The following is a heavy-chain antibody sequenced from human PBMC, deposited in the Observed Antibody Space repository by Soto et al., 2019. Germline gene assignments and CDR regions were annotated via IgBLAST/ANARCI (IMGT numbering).Heavy chain of an antibody. J-gene: IGHJ4*02. CDR2: TSNSAPT. CDR1: GGSISSYH. CDR3: ARLFRDVYNAVEY. D-gene: IGHD3-3*01. V-gene: IGHV4-59*08. Sequence: SETLSLTCPVSGGSISSYHLSWIRQSPGKGLEWIGYTSNSAPTIYNPSLKSRVTISADTSKNQFSLRLSSVTAADTAVYFCARLFRDVYNAVEYWGQGALVTVSS.